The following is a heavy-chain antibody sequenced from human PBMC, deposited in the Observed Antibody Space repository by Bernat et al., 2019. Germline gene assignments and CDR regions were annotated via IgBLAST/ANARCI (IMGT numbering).Heavy chain of an antibody. J-gene: IGHJ4*02. D-gene: IGHD2-21*02. CDR2: IKSKTDGGTT. CDR1: GFTFSNAW. V-gene: IGHV3-15*01. Sequence: VQLVESGGGVVQPGKSLRLSCAASGFTFSNAWMSWVRQVPGKGLEWLGRIKSKTDGGTTDYAAPVKGRFTISRDDSKNTLYLQMNSLKTEDTAVYYCLVVSGDWAWGQGTLVTVSS. CDR3: LVVSGDWA.